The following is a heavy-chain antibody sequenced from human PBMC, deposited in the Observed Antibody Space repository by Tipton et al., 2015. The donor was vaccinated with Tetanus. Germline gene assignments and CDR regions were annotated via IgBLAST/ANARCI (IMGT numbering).Heavy chain of an antibody. CDR3: ARDRLESVRLGWFDP. D-gene: IGHD3-16*01. V-gene: IGHV4-31*03. CDR1: GGSISSGGYY. CDR2: IYYSGST. J-gene: IGHJ5*02. Sequence: TLSLTCTISGGSISSGGYYWSWIRQHPGKGLEWIGYIYYSGSTYYNPSLKSRVTISVDTSKNQFSLKLSSVTAADTAVYYCARDRLESVRLGWFDPWGQGTLVTVSS.